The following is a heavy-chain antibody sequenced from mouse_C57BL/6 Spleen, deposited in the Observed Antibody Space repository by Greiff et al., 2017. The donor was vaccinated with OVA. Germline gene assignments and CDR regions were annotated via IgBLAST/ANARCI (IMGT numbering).Heavy chain of an antibody. CDR2: ISSGGSNT. Sequence: EVMLVESGGDLVKPGGSLKLSCAASGFTFSSYGMSWVRQTPDKRLEWVATISSGGSNTYYPDSVKERFTISRDNAKNTLYLQMSSLKSDDTAMYYCAYTPPLYDYNWYFDVWGTGTTVTVSS. V-gene: IGHV5-6*02. J-gene: IGHJ1*03. CDR1: GFTFSSYG. D-gene: IGHD2-4*01. CDR3: AYTPPLYDYNWYFDV.